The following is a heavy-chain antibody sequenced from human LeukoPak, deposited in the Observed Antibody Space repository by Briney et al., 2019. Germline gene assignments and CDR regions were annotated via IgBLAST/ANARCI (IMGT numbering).Heavy chain of an antibody. V-gene: IGHV3-15*01. J-gene: IGHJ4*02. D-gene: IGHD5-12*01. CDR2: IKSKTDGGTT. CDR3: TTEYSGYDYFDY. Sequence: GGSLRLSCAASGFTFSNAWMSWVRQAPGKGLEWVGRIKSKTDGGTTVYAAPVKGRFTISRDDSKNTLYLQMNSLKTEDTAVYYCTTEYSGYDYFDYWGQGTLVTVPS. CDR1: GFTFSNAW.